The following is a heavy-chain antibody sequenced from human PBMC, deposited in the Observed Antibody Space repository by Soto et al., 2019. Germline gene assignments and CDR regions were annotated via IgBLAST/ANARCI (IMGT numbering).Heavy chain of an antibody. J-gene: IGHJ4*02. D-gene: IGHD4-17*01. CDR1: GGSISSGGYY. V-gene: IGHV4-31*03. Sequence: QVQLQESGPGLVKPSQTLSLTCTVSGGSISSGGYYWSWIRQHPGKGLEWIGYIYYSGSTYYNPYLKSRVTISVEPSKNQCSRRLSSVTAADTAVYYCARERTTVPTNYFDYWGQGTLVTVSS. CDR2: IYYSGST. CDR3: ARERTTVPTNYFDY.